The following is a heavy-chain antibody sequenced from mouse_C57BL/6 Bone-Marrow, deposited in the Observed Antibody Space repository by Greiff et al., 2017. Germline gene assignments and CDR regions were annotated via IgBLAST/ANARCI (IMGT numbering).Heavy chain of an antibody. J-gene: IGHJ3*01. V-gene: IGHV1-19*01. Sequence: SGPVLVKPGASVKMSCKASGYTFTDYYMNWVKQSHGKSLEWIGVINPYNGGTSYNQKFKGKATLTVDKSSSTAYMELNSLTSEDSAVYYCARDGYYVGFAYWGQGTLVTVSA. CDR2: INPYNGGT. D-gene: IGHD2-3*01. CDR3: ARDGYYVGFAY. CDR1: GYTFTDYY.